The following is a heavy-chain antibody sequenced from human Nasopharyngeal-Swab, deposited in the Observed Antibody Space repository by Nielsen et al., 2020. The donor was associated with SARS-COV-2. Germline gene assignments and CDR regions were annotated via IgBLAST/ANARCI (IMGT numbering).Heavy chain of an antibody. V-gene: IGHV3-23*01. CDR1: GFTFTSYA. CDR2: ISGSGDTT. D-gene: IGHD2-15*01. CDR3: AKDSGAGYCVRESCFPTNH. J-gene: IGHJ5*02. Sequence: GGSLRLSCAASGFTFTSYAMSWVRQAPGKGLEWVSGISGSGDTTLYADSVKGRFTLSRDISKNTLYLQMDSPRPEDTAVYYCAKDSGAGYCVRESCFPTNHWGQGTLVTVSS.